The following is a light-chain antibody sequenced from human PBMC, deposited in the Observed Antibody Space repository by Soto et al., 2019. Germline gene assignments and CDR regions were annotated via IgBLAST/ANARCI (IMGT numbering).Light chain of an antibody. CDR3: QQGYTTPRT. CDR1: QRISSY. CDR2: AAS. J-gene: IGKJ1*01. Sequence: DIQMTQSPSSLSASVGDRVTITCRASQRISSYLNWYQQKPGKAPNLLIYAASTLQSGVPSRFSGRGSGTAFTLTISRLQPEDFGTYYCQQGYTTPRTFGQGTKVEIK. V-gene: IGKV1-39*01.